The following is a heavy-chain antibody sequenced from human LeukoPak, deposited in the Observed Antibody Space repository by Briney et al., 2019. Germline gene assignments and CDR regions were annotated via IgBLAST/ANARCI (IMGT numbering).Heavy chain of an antibody. V-gene: IGHV4-59*08. J-gene: IGHJ4*02. CDR2: IYYSGNT. CDR3: ARRKAKTPNYFDY. Sequence: SETLSLTCTVSGDSINDYYWTWIRQPPGKGLDWIGYIYYSGNTNYNPSLTSRVTISLDTSKNPFSLKLTSVTAADTAMYYCARRKAKTPNYFDYWGQGALVTVSS. CDR1: GDSINDYY.